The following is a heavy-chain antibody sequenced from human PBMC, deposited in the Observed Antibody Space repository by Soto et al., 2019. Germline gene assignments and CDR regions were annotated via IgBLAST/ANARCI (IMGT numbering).Heavy chain of an antibody. V-gene: IGHV4-39*01. CDR3: ARLNGYCISTNCNGYYGMDV. D-gene: IGHD2-2*03. J-gene: IGHJ6*02. CDR2: IYYSGRA. CDR1: GGSITSSSYY. Sequence: SETLSLTCTVSGGSITSSSYYWGWIRQPPGKGLEWIGSIYYSGRAYYSPSPKSRVTISVDTSKNQFSLKLSSVTAAETAVYYCARLNGYCISTNCNGYYGMDVWGQGTTVTVTS.